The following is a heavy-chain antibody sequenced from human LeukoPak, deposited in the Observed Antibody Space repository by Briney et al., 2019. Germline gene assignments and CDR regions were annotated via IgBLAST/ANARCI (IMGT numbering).Heavy chain of an antibody. V-gene: IGHV4-34*01. CDR3: APPPGDGYNY. J-gene: IGHJ4*02. CDR2: INHSGST. Sequence: SETLSLTCAVYGGSFSGYYWSWIRQPPGKGLEWIGEINHSGSTNYNPPLKSRVTISVDTSKNQFSLKLSSVTAADTAVYYCAPPPGDGYNYWGQGTLVTVSS. CDR1: GGSFSGYY. D-gene: IGHD5-24*01.